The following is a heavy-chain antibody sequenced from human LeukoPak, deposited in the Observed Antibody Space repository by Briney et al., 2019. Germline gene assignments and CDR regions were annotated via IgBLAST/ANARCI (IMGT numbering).Heavy chain of an antibody. D-gene: IGHD3-22*01. CDR3: ARDDSSGYYFDY. J-gene: IGHJ4*02. Sequence: PGGSLRPSCAASGFTLSSHNMNWVRQAPGKGLEWVSYISSSSTVIYYADSVKGRFTVSRDNAKNSLYLQMNSLRDEDTAVFYCARDDSSGYYFDYWGQGTLVTVSS. V-gene: IGHV3-48*02. CDR2: ISSSSTVI. CDR1: GFTLSSHN.